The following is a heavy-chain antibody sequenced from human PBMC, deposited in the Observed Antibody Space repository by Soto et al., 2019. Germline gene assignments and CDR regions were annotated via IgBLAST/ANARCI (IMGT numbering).Heavy chain of an antibody. Sequence: MDWVSMTKGQGLEWMALINPTTGGTNYAQKFQGRVTMTWDTSISTAYMELTRLTSDDTAIYYCARGYCRSIGCSHYFGFCGQGILVSVSS. CDR2: INPTTGGT. D-gene: IGHD2-2*01. J-gene: IGHJ4*02. CDR3: ARGYCRSIGCSHYFGF. V-gene: IGHV1-2*02.